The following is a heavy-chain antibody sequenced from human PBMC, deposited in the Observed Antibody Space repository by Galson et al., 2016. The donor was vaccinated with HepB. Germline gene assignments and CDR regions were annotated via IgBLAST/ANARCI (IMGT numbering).Heavy chain of an antibody. CDR2: ISDGGDTI. CDR3: AKALDHSSAWSDSYYYGMDV. Sequence: SLRLSCAASGFIFGDFYMSWVRQAPGKGLEWVAYISDGGDTIYYADSVKGRFTISRDNAKNSLYLQMDSLTPEDTALYYCAKALDHSSAWSDSYYYGMDVWGQGTTVTVSS. D-gene: IGHD6-13*01. CDR1: GFIFGDFY. J-gene: IGHJ6*02. V-gene: IGHV3-11*01.